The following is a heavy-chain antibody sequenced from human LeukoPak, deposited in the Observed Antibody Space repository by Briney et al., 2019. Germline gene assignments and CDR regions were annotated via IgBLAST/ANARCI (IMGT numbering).Heavy chain of an antibody. CDR2: IIPIFGTA. Sequence: LVRVSCKASGGTFSSYAISWVRQAPGQGLEWMGEIIPIFGTANYAQKFQGRVTITADKSTSTAYMELSSLRSEDTAVYYCARDCSGGSCADYYGMDVWGKGTTVTVSS. CDR3: ARDCSGGSCADYYGMDV. D-gene: IGHD2-15*01. V-gene: IGHV1-69*06. CDR1: GGTFSSYA. J-gene: IGHJ6*04.